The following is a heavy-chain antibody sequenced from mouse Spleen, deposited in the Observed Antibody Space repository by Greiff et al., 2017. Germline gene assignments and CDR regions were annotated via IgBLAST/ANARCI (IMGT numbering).Heavy chain of an antibody. D-gene: IGHD2-3*01. CDR2: INPSTGGT. J-gene: IGHJ3*01. V-gene: IGHV1-42*01. CDR1: GYSFTGYY. CDR3: ARLDYDGYCAWFAY. Sequence: EVQLQQSGPELVKPGASVKISCKASGYSFTGYYMNWVKQSPEKSLEWIGEINPSTGGTTYNQKFKAKATLTVDKSSSTAYMQLKSLTSEDSAVYYCARLDYDGYCAWFAYWGQGTLVTVSA.